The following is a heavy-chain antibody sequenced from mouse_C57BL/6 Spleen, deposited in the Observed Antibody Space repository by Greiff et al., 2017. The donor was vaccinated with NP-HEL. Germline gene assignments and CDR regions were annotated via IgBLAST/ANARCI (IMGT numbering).Heavy chain of an antibody. J-gene: IGHJ2*01. CDR3: ASQCFYYFDY. CDR1: GFTFSSYG. Sequence: EVMLVESGGDLVKPGGSLKLSCAASGFTFSSYGMSWVRQTPDKRLEWVATISSGGSYNYYPDSVKGRFTISRDNAKNTLYLQMSSLKSEDTAMYYCASQCFYYFDYWGQGTTLTVSS. CDR2: ISSGGSYN. V-gene: IGHV5-6*01.